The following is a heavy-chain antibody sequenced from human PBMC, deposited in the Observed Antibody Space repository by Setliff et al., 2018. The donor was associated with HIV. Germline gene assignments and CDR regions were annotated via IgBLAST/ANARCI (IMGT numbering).Heavy chain of an antibody. CDR3: VRERRRSPLSYGLDV. CDR1: GGSISGGGYY. CDR2: IYYNGRT. V-gene: IGHV4-31*03. Sequence: KTSETLSLTCTVSGGSISGGGYYWNWIRQYPVKGLEWIGHIYYNGRTLFNPALGTRLNMSVDTSENQFSLHLNSVTAADTAVYYCVRERRRSPLSYGLDVWGQGTTVTVS. J-gene: IGHJ6*02.